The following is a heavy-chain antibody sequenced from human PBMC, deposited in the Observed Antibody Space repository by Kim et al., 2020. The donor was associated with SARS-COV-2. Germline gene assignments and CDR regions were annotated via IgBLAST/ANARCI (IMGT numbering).Heavy chain of an antibody. D-gene: IGHD3-3*01. CDR3: ARDLGVSSDAFDI. CDR2: IYYSGST. J-gene: IGHJ3*02. CDR1: GGSVSSGSYY. V-gene: IGHV4-61*01. Sequence: SETLSLTCTVSGGSVSSGSYYWSWIRQPPGKGLEWFAYIYYSGSTNYNPSLKSRVTISLDTSKNQFSLKLSSVTAAETAVYYCARDLGVSSDAFDIWGQGTMVTVSS.